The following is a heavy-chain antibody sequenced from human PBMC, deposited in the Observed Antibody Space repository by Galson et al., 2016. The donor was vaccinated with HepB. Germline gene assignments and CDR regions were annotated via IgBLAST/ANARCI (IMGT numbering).Heavy chain of an antibody. CDR1: GYRFIDSG. J-gene: IGHJ1*01. CDR2: ISGHSGKT. V-gene: IGHV1-18*01. CDR3: ARGGSDILTA. D-gene: IGHD3-9*01. Sequence: SVKVSCKASGYRFIDSGINWVRQAPGQGLEWMGWISGHSGKTHFAEEFQGRLTMSTDTSTSTAYMDLRTLTSDDTAMYYRARGGSDILTAWGQGTLVIVSS.